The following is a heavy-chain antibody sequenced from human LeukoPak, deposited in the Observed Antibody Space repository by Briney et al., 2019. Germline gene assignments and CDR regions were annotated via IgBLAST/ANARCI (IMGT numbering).Heavy chain of an antibody. CDR3: ASSGTTGGYYS. CDR1: GGSISSYY. J-gene: IGHJ4*02. V-gene: IGHV4-59*01. CDR2: IYYSGST. Sequence: PSETLSLTCTVSGGSISSYYWSWIRQPLGKGLEWIGYIYYSGSTNYNPSLKSRVTISVDTSKNQFSLKLSSVTAADTAVYYCASSGTTGGYYSWGQGTLVTVSS. D-gene: IGHD1-1*01.